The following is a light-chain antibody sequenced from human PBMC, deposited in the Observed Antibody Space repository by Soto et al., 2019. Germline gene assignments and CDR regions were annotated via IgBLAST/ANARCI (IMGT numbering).Light chain of an antibody. V-gene: IGKV3-11*01. CDR1: QSVSSY. CDR2: GAS. Sequence: EVVLTQYTATLSLSPGERATLSCRASQSVSSYLAWYQEKPGQAPRLLIYGASTRATGIPARFSGSGSGTEFTLTISSLQSEDFAVYYCQQRRSWQVTFGQGTLPEI. CDR3: QQRRSWQVT. J-gene: IGKJ5*01.